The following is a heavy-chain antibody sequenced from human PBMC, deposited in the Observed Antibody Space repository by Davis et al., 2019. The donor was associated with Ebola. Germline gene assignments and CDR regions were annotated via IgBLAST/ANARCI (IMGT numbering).Heavy chain of an antibody. V-gene: IGHV3-23*01. Sequence: GGSLRLSCAASGFTFSSYAMSWVRQAPGQGLVWVSRINGDGSRTSYADSVKGRFTISRDNSKNTLYLQMNSLRAEDTAVYYCATKGANYYGSGSHGDWGQGTLVTVSS. D-gene: IGHD3-10*01. CDR1: GFTFSSYA. CDR2: INGDGSRT. CDR3: ATKGANYYGSGSHGD. J-gene: IGHJ4*02.